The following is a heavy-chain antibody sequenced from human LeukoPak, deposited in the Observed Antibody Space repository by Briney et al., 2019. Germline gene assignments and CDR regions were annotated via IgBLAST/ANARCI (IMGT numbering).Heavy chain of an antibody. J-gene: IGHJ4*02. Sequence: SGTLSLTCAVSGGSISSSNWWSWVRQPPGKGLEWIGEIYHSGSTNYDPSLKSRVTISVDKSKNQFSLKLSSVTAADTAVYYCASLRVLDYYGSGVDWGQGTLVTVSS. CDR2: IYHSGST. CDR1: GGSISSSNW. V-gene: IGHV4-4*02. D-gene: IGHD3-10*01. CDR3: ASLRVLDYYGSGVD.